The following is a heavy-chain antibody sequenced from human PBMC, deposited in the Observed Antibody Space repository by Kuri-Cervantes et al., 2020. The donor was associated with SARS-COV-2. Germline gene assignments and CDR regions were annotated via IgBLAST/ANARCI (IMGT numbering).Heavy chain of an antibody. CDR1: GGSFSSSGYY. CDR3: ARDNMIVAAFDY. D-gene: IGHD3-22*01. Sequence: GSLRLSCAVYGGSFSSSGYYWGWIRQPPGKGLEWIGSIYYSGSTYYNPSLKSRVTISVDTSKNQFSLKLSSVTAADTAVYYCARDNMIVAAFDYWGQGTLVTVSS. CDR2: IYYSGST. V-gene: IGHV4-39*07. J-gene: IGHJ4*02.